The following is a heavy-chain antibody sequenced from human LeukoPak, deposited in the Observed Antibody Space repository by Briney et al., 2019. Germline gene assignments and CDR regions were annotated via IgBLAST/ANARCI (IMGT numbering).Heavy chain of an antibody. J-gene: IGHJ4*02. CDR3: ARDSGSYLGDY. V-gene: IGHV3-30-3*01. Sequence: GGSLRLSCAASGFTFSSYAMSWVRQAPGKGLEWAAVISYDGSNEYYADSVKGRFTISRDNSKNTLYLQMNSLRAEDTAVYYCARDSGSYLGDYWGQGTLVTVSS. CDR1: GFTFSSYA. D-gene: IGHD1-26*01. CDR2: ISYDGSNE.